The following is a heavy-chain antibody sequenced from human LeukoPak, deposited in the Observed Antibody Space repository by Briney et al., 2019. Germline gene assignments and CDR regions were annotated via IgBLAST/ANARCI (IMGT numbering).Heavy chain of an antibody. D-gene: IGHD3-22*01. Sequence: PGGSLRLSCAASGFTFTDYYMSWIRQAPGKGLEWISYISPTGSRIYNTDSVKGRFTISRDNAKKSLILQMNSLRADDTAVYYCARDYAGDTSGLVLDYWGQGTLVTVSS. CDR3: ARDYAGDTSGLVLDY. CDR1: GFTFTDYY. CDR2: ISPTGSRI. J-gene: IGHJ4*02. V-gene: IGHV3-11*01.